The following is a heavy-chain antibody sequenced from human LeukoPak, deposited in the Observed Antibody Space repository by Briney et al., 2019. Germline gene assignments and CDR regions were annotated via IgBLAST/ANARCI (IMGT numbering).Heavy chain of an antibody. CDR3: AKDKSRYCTSTTCFGIFDY. CDR1: GFTFSSYG. J-gene: IGHJ4*02. Sequence: PGGSLRLSCAASGFTFSSYGMHWVRQAPGKGLEWGAFIRFDGSNRYYPDSVKGRFTISRDNSKNTLYLQMNSLRADDTAVYYCAKDKSRYCTSTTCFGIFDYWGQGTLVTVSS. CDR2: IRFDGSNR. D-gene: IGHD2-2*01. V-gene: IGHV3-30*02.